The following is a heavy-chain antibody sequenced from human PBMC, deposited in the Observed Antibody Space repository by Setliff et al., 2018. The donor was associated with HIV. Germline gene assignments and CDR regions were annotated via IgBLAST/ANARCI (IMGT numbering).Heavy chain of an antibody. CDR3: ARARGRLSDFDI. D-gene: IGHD3-10*01. CDR1: GYTFTSYY. CDR2: INPSGGST. V-gene: IGHV1-46*01. J-gene: IGHJ3*02. Sequence: RASVKVSCKASGYTFTSYYIHWVRQAPGQGLEWMGIINPSGGSTNYAQKFQDRVTMTRDTSTTTVYMDLRSLRSEDTAVYYCARARGRLSDFDIWGQGTMVTVS.